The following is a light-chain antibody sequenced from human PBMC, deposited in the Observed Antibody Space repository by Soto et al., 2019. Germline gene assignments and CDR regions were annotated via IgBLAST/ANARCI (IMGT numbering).Light chain of an antibody. J-gene: IGKJ3*01. CDR1: QSVISNH. CDR2: GAS. CDR3: QQCSSSPLFG. Sequence: EIVLTQSPGTLSLSPGERATLSCRASQSVISNHLAWYQQKPGQAPRLLIYGASSRATGIPDRFSGSGSGTDFTLTISRLEPEDFAVYYCQQCSSSPLFGFGPGTKVDIK. V-gene: IGKV3-20*01.